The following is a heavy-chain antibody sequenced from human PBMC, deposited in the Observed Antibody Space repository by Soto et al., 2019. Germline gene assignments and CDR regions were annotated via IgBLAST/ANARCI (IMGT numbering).Heavy chain of an antibody. Sequence: GGSLRLSCAASGFTFSSYAMSWVRQAPGKGLEWVSAISGSGGSTYYADSVKGRFTISRDNSKNTLYLQMNSLRAEDTAVYYCAKDYYDSSGYYYGDYYYGMDVWGQGTTVTVSS. CDR2: ISGSGGST. V-gene: IGHV3-23*01. CDR1: GFTFSSYA. CDR3: AKDYYDSSGYYYGDYYYGMDV. J-gene: IGHJ6*02. D-gene: IGHD3-22*01.